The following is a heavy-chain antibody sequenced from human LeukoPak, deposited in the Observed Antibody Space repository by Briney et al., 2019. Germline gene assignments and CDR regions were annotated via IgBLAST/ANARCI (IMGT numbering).Heavy chain of an antibody. CDR1: GFTVSSTY. V-gene: IGHV3-53*01. D-gene: IGHD4-17*01. CDR2: IYSSGST. CDR3: ARGAVTRDFDY. Sequence: GGSLRLSCAASGFTVSSTYMNWVRQAPGKGLEWVSVIYSSGSTSYADSVKGRFTIARDNSKNTLYLQTNSLRAEDTAVYYCARGAVTRDFDYWGQGTLVTVSS. J-gene: IGHJ4*02.